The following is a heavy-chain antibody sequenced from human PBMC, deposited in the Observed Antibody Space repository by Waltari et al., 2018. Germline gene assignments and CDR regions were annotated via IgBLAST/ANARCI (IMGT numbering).Heavy chain of an antibody. Sequence: QVQLQESGPGLVKPSGTLSLTCAVSGGSITSLNWWTWVRQPPGKGLEWMGEIFHTAATSYNPSLKSRLTISVDKSKNQFSLKLSSVTVADTAVYYCVRAGYCSRSGCQTWAWDWGQGTLVTVSS. J-gene: IGHJ4*02. CDR1: GGSITSLNW. D-gene: IGHD2-2*01. CDR2: IFHTAAT. V-gene: IGHV4-4*02. CDR3: VRAGYCSRSGCQTWAWD.